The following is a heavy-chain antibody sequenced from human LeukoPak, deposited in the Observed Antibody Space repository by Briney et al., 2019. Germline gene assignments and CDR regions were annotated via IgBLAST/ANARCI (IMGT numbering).Heavy chain of an antibody. D-gene: IGHD6-13*01. J-gene: IGHJ4*02. V-gene: IGHV3-30*04. CDR1: GFTFSSYA. CDR3: ARGAFGSSWLNFDY. CDR2: ISYDGSNK. Sequence: GGSLRLSCAASGFTFSSYAMHWVRQAPGKGLEGVALISYDGSNKYYADSVKGRFTISRDKSKNTLYLQMNSLRVEDTAVYYCARGAFGSSWLNFDYWGQGPLVTVSS.